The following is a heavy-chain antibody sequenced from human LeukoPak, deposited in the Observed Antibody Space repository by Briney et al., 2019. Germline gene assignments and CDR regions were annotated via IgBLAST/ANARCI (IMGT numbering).Heavy chain of an antibody. CDR1: GFTFSSYG. J-gene: IGHJ4*02. V-gene: IGHV3-23*01. CDR3: ARDQQWLAAFDY. D-gene: IGHD6-19*01. CDR2: ISGSGDRT. Sequence: PGGSLRLSCAASGFTFSSYGMSWVRQAPGKGLEWVPVISGSGDRTFYAVSVKGRFTISRDNSTNTLYLQMDTLRAEDTAVYYCARDQQWLAAFDYWGQGTLVTVSS.